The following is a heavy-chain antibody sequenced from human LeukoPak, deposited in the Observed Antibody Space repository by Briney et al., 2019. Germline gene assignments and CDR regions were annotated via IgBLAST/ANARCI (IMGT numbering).Heavy chain of an antibody. V-gene: IGHV1-18*01. CDR1: GYTFTSYG. CDR2: ISAYNGNT. Sequence: ASVKVSCKASGYTFTSYGISWVRQAPGQGLEWMGWISAYNGNTNYAQKLQGRVTMTTDTSTSTAYMELRSLRSDDTAVYYCARDLGYGSGWSEIDYWGQGTLVTVSS. J-gene: IGHJ4*02. CDR3: ARDLGYGSGWSEIDY. D-gene: IGHD6-19*01.